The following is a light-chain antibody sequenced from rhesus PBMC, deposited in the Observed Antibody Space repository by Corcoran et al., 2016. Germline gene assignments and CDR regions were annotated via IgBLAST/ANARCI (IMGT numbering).Light chain of an antibody. J-gene: IGKJ1*01. V-gene: IGKV1-22*01. Sequence: DIQMTQSPSSLSASVGDRVTITCRASQGITNDLAWYQQKPGETPKLLIYEASSLQSGIPSRFSGSGSGTDCTLTISSLQSEDFATYYCQHYSSTPRTFGQGTKVEIK. CDR3: QHYSSTPRT. CDR2: EAS. CDR1: QGITND.